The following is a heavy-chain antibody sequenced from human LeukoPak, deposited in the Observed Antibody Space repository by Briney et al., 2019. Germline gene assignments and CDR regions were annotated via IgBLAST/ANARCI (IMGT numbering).Heavy chain of an antibody. Sequence: GEPLNISCKGSGYSFTSYWIGWVRPMPGKGLGLVGIIYPGDSDTKYSPSFQGQVTISADKSISPASMQWSRLKASDTAMYYCARHEGYRYGNNYYYYMDVWGKGHTVTVSS. CDR1: GYSFTSYW. CDR3: ARHEGYRYGNNYYYYMDV. D-gene: IGHD5-18*01. CDR2: IYPGDSDT. J-gene: IGHJ6*03. V-gene: IGHV5-51*01.